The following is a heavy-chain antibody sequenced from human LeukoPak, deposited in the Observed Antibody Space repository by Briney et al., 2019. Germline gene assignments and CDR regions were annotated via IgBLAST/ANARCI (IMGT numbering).Heavy chain of an antibody. V-gene: IGHV4-39*07. CDR1: GGSISSSSYY. Sequence: SETLSLTCTVSGGSISSSSYYWGWIRQPLGKGLEWIGHIHYSGNTYYNPSLKSRVAISLDTSKNQFSLKLSSVTAADTAVYYCARSLSYGRLSFYGLDVWGQGTTVIVSS. CDR3: ARSLSYGRLSFYGLDV. CDR2: IHYSGNT. J-gene: IGHJ6*02. D-gene: IGHD3-10*01.